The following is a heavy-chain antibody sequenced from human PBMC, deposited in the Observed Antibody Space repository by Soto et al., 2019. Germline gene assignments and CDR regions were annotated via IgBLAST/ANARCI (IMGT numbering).Heavy chain of an antibody. Sequence: SETLSLTCTVSGGSISSSSYYWGWIRQPPGKGLEWIGSIYYSGSTYYNPSLKSRVTISVDTSKNQFSLKLSSVTAADTAVYYCARRRAATPFTHYYFDFWGQGTLVTVAS. CDR2: IYYSGST. CDR3: ARRRAATPFTHYYFDF. D-gene: IGHD2-15*01. J-gene: IGHJ4*02. CDR1: GGSISSSSYY. V-gene: IGHV4-39*01.